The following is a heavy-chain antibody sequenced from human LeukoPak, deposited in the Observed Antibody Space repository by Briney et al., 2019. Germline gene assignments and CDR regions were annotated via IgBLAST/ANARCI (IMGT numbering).Heavy chain of an antibody. J-gene: IGHJ5*02. D-gene: IGHD3-22*01. CDR2: ISSSSSYI. CDR1: GFTFSSYS. CDR3: ARDCVGYYYDSSGYST. V-gene: IGHV3-21*01. Sequence: GGSLRLSCAASGFTFSSYSMNWVRQAPGQGLEWVSSISSSSSYIYYADSVKGRFTISRDNAKNSLYLQMNSLRAEGTAVYYCARDCVGYYYDSSGYSTWGQGTLVTVSS.